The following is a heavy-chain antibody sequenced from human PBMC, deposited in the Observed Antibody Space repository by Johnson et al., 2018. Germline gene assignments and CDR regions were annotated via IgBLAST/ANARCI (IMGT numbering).Heavy chain of an antibody. Sequence: QVQLVQSGGAVVQPGRSLRLSCAASGFTFSGSVMHWVRQAPGKGLVWVAIIWFDGSNQYYADSVKGRFTISRDNSKNTLYLQLNSLRVEETAVYYGAGDRGERRRRGAFVSCGQGTLFTVSS. J-gene: IGHJ4*02. D-gene: IGHD3-16*01. V-gene: IGHV3-33*01. CDR3: AGDRGERRRRGAFVS. CDR2: IWFDGSNQ. CDR1: GFTFSGSV.